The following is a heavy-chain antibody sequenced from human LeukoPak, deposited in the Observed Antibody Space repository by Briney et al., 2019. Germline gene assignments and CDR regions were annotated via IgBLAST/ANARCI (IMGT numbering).Heavy chain of an antibody. Sequence: GASVKVSCKASGYTFTGYYMHWVRQAPGQGLEWMGWINPNSGDTNYAQKFQGRVTMTRDTSISTAYMELSRLRSDDTAVYYCARDYFDLYFYDSSGYPLDYWGQGTLVTVSS. CDR2: INPNSGDT. V-gene: IGHV1-2*02. J-gene: IGHJ4*02. D-gene: IGHD3-22*01. CDR3: ARDYFDLYFYDSSGYPLDY. CDR1: GYTFTGYY.